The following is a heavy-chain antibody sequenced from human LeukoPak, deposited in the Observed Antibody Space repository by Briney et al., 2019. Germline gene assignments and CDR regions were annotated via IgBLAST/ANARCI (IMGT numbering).Heavy chain of an antibody. V-gene: IGHV3-72*01. D-gene: IGHD3-10*01. CDR3: ARSPLGVAPFDY. CDR2: VTSNTNRYIT. Sequence: GGSLRLSCAASGFTFSSNGMSWVRQAPGEGLEWVARVTSNTNRYITEYAASVKGRFTISRDDSENSLYLQMDSLKTEDTAVYYCARSPLGVAPFDYWGQGTLVTVSS. J-gene: IGHJ4*02. CDR1: GFTFSSNG.